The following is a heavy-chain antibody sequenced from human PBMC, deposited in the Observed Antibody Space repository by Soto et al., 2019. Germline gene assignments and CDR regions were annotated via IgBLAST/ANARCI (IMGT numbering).Heavy chain of an antibody. CDR1: GYSFTSYW. CDR2: IYPGDSDT. CDR3: ARVRRDSSGYYYYYGMDV. Sequence: GESLKISCKGSGYSFTSYWIGWVRQMPGKGLEWIGIIYPGDSDTRYSPAFQGQVTVSADKSISTAYLQWSSLKASGSAMYYCARVRRDSSGYYYYYGMDVWGQGTTVTVSS. D-gene: IGHD3-22*01. J-gene: IGHJ6*02. V-gene: IGHV5-51*01.